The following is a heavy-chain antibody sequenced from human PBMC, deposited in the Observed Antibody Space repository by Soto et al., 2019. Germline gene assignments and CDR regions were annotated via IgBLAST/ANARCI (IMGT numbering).Heavy chain of an antibody. CDR3: ARDKAGGITGTYYGMDV. V-gene: IGHV3-48*03. CDR2: ISSSGSTI. D-gene: IGHD1-7*01. J-gene: IGHJ6*02. CDR1: GFTFSSYE. Sequence: GGSLRLSCAASGFTFSSYEMNWVRQAPGKGLEWVSYISSSGSTIYYADSVKGRFTISRDNAKNSLYLQMNSLRAEDTAVYYCARDKAGGITGTYYGMDVWGQGTTVTVSS.